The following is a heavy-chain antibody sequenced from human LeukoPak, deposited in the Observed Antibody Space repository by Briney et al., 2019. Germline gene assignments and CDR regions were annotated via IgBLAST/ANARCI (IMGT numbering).Heavy chain of an antibody. Sequence: SETLSLTCTVSGGSISSYYWSWIRQPPGKGLEWIGYVYYSGSTNYNPSLKSRVTISVDTSKNQFSLKLSSVTAADTAVYYCARSRCSSTSCYSCGMDVWGQGTTVTVSS. CDR2: VYYSGST. V-gene: IGHV4-59*01. CDR3: ARSRCSSTSCYSCGMDV. CDR1: GGSISSYY. J-gene: IGHJ6*02. D-gene: IGHD2-2*01.